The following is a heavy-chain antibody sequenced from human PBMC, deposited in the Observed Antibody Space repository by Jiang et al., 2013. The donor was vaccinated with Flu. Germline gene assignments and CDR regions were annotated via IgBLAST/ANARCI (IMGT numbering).Heavy chain of an antibody. Sequence: SGAEVKKPGASVKVSCKASGYTFTSYAMHWVRQAPGQRLEWMGWINAGNGNTKYSQKFQGRVTITRDTSASTAYMELSSLRSEDTAVYYCARCTSVVAATPTSNWFDPWGQGTLVTVSS. CDR2: INAGNGNT. D-gene: IGHD2-15*01. J-gene: IGHJ5*02. V-gene: IGHV1-3*01. CDR1: GYTFTSYA. CDR3: ARCTSVVAATPTSNWFDP.